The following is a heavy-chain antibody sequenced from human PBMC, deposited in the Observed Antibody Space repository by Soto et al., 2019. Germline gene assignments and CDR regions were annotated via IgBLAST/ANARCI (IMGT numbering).Heavy chain of an antibody. Sequence: ITLKESGPTLVKPTQTLTLTCTFSGFPLNTGGVGVGWVRQPRGKAMEWLALIYWDDDERYRPSLRSRLNITKDTINNQVVLTMTNMDPEDTATYYCVRNWRYYGGDYYYGMDAWGQGTTVTFSS. CDR2: IYWDDDE. J-gene: IGHJ6*02. V-gene: IGHV2-5*02. D-gene: IGHD3-10*01. CDR1: GFPLNTGGVG. CDR3: VRNWRYYGGDYYYGMDA.